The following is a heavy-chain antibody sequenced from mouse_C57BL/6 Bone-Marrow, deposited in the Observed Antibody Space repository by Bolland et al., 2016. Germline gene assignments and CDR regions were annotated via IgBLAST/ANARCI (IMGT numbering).Heavy chain of an antibody. D-gene: IGHD1-1*01. Sequence: SGGTKYNEKFKSKATLTVDKPSSTAYMQLSSLTSEDSAVYYCARRGYYGFMDCWGQGTS. CDR3: ARRGYYGFMDC. J-gene: IGHJ4*01. V-gene: IGHV1-72*01. CDR2: SGGT.